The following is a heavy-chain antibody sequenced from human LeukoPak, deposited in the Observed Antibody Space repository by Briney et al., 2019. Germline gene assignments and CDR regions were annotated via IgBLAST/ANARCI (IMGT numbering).Heavy chain of an antibody. Sequence: GQSLRLSWAASGFTFSSYAMSWVRQSPGKGLEWVSAISGSGGSTYYADSVKGRFTISRDNSKNTLYLQMNSLRADDTAEYYCGGHFYDSSVYSTPLNYFDYWGQGTLVTVSS. CDR3: GGHFYDSSVYSTPLNYFDY. D-gene: IGHD3-22*01. CDR1: GFTFSSYA. J-gene: IGHJ4*02. V-gene: IGHV3-23*01. CDR2: ISGSGGST.